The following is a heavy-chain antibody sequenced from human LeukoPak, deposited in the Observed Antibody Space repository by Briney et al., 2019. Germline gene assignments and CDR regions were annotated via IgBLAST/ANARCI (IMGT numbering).Heavy chain of an antibody. CDR1: GLSVSSNY. D-gene: IGHD5-24*01. CDR2: IYPGSTT. Sequence: GGSLRLSCAASGLSVSSNYITWVRQGPGKGLEWVSVIYPGSTTYYADSVKGRFIISRDNSMNTLYLQMNTLRPEDTAIYYCACRTRWPQAAIDSWGQGTLVTVSS. J-gene: IGHJ4*02. V-gene: IGHV3-66*01. CDR3: ACRTRWPQAAIDS.